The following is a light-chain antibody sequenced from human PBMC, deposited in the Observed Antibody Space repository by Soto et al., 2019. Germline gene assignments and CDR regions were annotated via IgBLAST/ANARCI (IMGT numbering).Light chain of an antibody. CDR2: DVS. CDR1: QSVSTF. CDR3: QQNSNWQGS. V-gene: IGKV3D-11*02. J-gene: IGKJ1*01. Sequence: EIVLTQSPGTLSLSPGERATLSCRASQSVSTFLAWYQQKPGQAPRLLIYDVSKRAPGIPARFSCSGSGTDFTLTISSLEPEDCAVYYCQQNSNWQGSFGRWTKVDIK.